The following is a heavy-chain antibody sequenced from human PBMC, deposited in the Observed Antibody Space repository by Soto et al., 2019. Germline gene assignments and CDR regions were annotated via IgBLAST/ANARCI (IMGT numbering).Heavy chain of an antibody. CDR3: ARAVEPPIAAAGTGWFDP. J-gene: IGHJ5*02. CDR1: GGSISSGDYY. D-gene: IGHD6-13*01. Sequence: SETLSLTCTVSGGSISSGDYYWSWIRQPPGKGLEWIGYIYYSGSTYYNPSLKSRVTISVDTSKNQFSLKLSSVTAADTAVYYCARAVEPPIAAAGTGWFDPWGQGTLVTVSS. V-gene: IGHV4-30-4*01. CDR2: IYYSGST.